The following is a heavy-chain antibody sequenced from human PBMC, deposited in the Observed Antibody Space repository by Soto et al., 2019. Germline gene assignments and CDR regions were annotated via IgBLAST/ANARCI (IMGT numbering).Heavy chain of an antibody. CDR2: IYYSGST. Sequence: PSETLSLTCTVSGDSFTRNYWTWIRQSPGKGLEWIGHIYYSGSTYYNPSLKSRITISVDTSKNQFSLKLSSVTAADTAVYYCARHIDYWGQGTLVTVSS. V-gene: IGHV4-59*04. CDR3: ARHIDY. J-gene: IGHJ4*02. CDR1: GDSFTRNY.